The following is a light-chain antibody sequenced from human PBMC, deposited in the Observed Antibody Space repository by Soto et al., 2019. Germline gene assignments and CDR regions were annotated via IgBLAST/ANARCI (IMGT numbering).Light chain of an antibody. V-gene: IGKV1-5*01. CDR2: HAS. CDR1: QTINNW. J-gene: IGKJ1*01. Sequence: DIQMTQSPSTLSASLGDRVTITCRASQTINNWLAWYQQRPGNAPKLLIYHASTLESGVPSRFSGSGSGTEFTLTISSLQPDDSATYYCQHYTTSSPTWTFGQGTKVDIK. CDR3: QHYTTSSPTWT.